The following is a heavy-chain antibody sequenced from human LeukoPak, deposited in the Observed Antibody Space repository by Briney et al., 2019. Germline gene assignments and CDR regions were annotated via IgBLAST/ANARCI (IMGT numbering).Heavy chain of an antibody. Sequence: GRSLRLSCAASGFTFSSYAMHWVRQAPGKGLEWVAVISYAGNNKYYADSVKGRFTISRDNSKNTLFLQMNSLRPEDTAVYYCAELGITMIGGVWGKGTTVTISS. V-gene: IGHV3-30*04. CDR1: GFTFSSYA. CDR2: ISYAGNNK. CDR3: AELGITMIGGV. J-gene: IGHJ6*04. D-gene: IGHD3-10*02.